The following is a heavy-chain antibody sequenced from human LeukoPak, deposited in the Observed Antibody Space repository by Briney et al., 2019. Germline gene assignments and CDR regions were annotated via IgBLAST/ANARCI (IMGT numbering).Heavy chain of an antibody. J-gene: IGHJ3*02. CDR3: ARDPNGNYVGAFEM. CDR2: ILSGGDVF. Sequence: GGSLRLSCAASGFSFSSFAMMWVRQAPGMGLELISAILSGGDVFFYGDSVRGRSTVSRDDSTNTLFLQMNNLRADDSAVYYCARDPNGNYVGAFEMWGPGTTVTVSS. D-gene: IGHD4-17*01. CDR1: GFSFSSFA. V-gene: IGHV3-23*01.